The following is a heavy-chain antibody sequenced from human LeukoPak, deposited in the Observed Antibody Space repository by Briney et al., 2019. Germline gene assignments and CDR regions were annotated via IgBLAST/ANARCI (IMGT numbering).Heavy chain of an antibody. D-gene: IGHD3-22*01. CDR2: IYYSGST. V-gene: IGHV4-59*01. CDR3: AAGSGYYPYYYYYYGMDV. J-gene: IGHJ6*02. CDR1: GCSISSYY. Sequence: SETLSLTCTVSGCSISSYYWSWIRQPPGKGLEWIGYIYYSGSTNYNPSLKSRVTISVDTSKNQFSLKLSSVTAADTAVYYCAAGSGYYPYYYYYYGMDVWGQGTTVTVSS.